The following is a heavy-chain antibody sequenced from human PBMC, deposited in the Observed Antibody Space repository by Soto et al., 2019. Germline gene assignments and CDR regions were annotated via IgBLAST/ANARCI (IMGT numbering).Heavy chain of an antibody. CDR1: GGSISSDDFY. Sequence: SETLSLTCTVSGGSISSDDFYWSWIRQHPGKGLEWIGYIYYSGNTYYNPSLKSRVTILVDTSKNQFSLKVSSVTAADTAVYYCVRSVILSGGSYKGLISLHFFDTRGPGSSVTVSS. CDR2: IYYSGNT. J-gene: IGHJ4*02. V-gene: IGHV4-31*03. CDR3: VRSVILSGGSYKGLISLHFFDT. D-gene: IGHD3-3*01.